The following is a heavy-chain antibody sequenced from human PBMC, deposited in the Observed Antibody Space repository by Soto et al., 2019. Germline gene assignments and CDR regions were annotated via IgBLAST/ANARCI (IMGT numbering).Heavy chain of an antibody. CDR1: GGSISSSSYY. V-gene: IGHV4-39*01. Sequence: SETLSLTCTVSGGSISSSSYYWGWIRQPPGKGLEWIGSIYYSGSTYYNPSLKSRVTISVDTSKNQFSLKLSSVTAADTAVYYCARHGALLIDYWGQGTLVTVSS. J-gene: IGHJ4*02. CDR2: IYYSGST. D-gene: IGHD1-26*01. CDR3: ARHGALLIDY.